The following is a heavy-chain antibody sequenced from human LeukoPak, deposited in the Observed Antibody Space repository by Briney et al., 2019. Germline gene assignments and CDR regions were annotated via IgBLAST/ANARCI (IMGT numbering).Heavy chain of an antibody. D-gene: IGHD1-1*01. CDR1: GFTVSTNY. V-gene: IGHV3-53*01. CDR3: ASYNPYH. CDR2: IYSGDNT. J-gene: IGHJ4*02. Sequence: PGGSLRLSCAASGFTVSTNYMTWVRQSPGKGLEWVSVIYSGDNTYYADSVKGRFTISRDNSNKTLHLQMNSLRAEDTGVYYCASYNPYHGGQGTLVTVSS.